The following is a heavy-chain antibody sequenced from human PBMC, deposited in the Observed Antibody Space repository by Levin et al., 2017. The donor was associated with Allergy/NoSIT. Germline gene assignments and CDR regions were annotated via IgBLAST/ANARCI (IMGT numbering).Heavy chain of an antibody. D-gene: IGHD6-13*01. V-gene: IGHV4-4*02. CDR1: GDSISSSNW. CDR2: IYHSGTT. CDR3: ATGRAPPAGTFAY. Sequence: PSETLSLTCAVSGDSISSSNWWSWVRQPPGKGLEWIGEIYHSGTTNYNPSLKSRVTISVDKSKNQFSLKLSSVTAADTAVYYCATGRAPPAGTFAYWGQGTLVTVSS. J-gene: IGHJ4*02.